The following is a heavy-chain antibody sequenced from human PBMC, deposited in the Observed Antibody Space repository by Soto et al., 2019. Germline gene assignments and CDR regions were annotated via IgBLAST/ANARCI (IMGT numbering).Heavy chain of an antibody. V-gene: IGHV3-21*01. D-gene: IGHD6-13*01. J-gene: IGHJ4*02. CDR3: AREWGSSSCRFDH. CDR2: ISSSSSYI. Sequence: PGGSLRLSCAASGFTFSSYSMNWVRQAPGKGLEWVSSISSSSSYIYYADSVKGRFTISRDNAKNSLYLQMNSLRAEDTAVYYCAREWGSSSCRFDHWGQGTLVTVSS. CDR1: GFTFSSYS.